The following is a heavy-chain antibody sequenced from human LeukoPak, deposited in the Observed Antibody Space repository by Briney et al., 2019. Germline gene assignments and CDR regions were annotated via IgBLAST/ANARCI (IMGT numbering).Heavy chain of an antibody. J-gene: IGHJ5*02. V-gene: IGHV5-51*01. CDR3: ARGSYGGQGNWFDP. CDR2: ISPGNSET. D-gene: IGHD4-23*01. Sequence: GESLKISCKTSGYSFTTYWIGWVRQMPGKGLEWMGVISPGNSETRYSPSFQGQVTISADKSISTAYLQWSSLKASDTAMYYCARGSYGGQGNWFDPWGQGTLVTVSS. CDR1: GYSFTTYW.